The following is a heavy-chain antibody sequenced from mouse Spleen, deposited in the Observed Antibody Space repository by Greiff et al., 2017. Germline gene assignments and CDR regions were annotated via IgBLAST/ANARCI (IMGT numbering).Heavy chain of an antibody. CDR1: GFTFTDYY. CDR3: ARLEGRNYFDY. CDR2: IRNKANGYTT. J-gene: IGHJ2*01. V-gene: IGHV7-3*01. Sequence: EVQLVESGGGLVQPGGSLSLSCAASGFTFTDYYMSWVRQPPGKALEWLGFIRNKANGYTTEYSASVKGRFTISRDNSQSILYLQMNALRAEDSATYYCARLEGRNYFDYWGQGTTLTVSS. D-gene: IGHD1-1*01.